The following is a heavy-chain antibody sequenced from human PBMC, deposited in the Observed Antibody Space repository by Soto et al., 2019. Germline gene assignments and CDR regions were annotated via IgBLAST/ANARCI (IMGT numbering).Heavy chain of an antibody. J-gene: IGHJ4*02. CDR2: INPNTGGT. D-gene: IGHD3-16*01. Sequence: QVRLVQSGAEVKKPGASVKVSCKGSGYIFTGYYIHWVRQAPGQGLEWMGRINPNTGGTDYAQKLQGRVTMTRDTSMSTGYMELSRLIYDDTAVYDCARGVAGWGQGTLVTVSS. V-gene: IGHV1-2*02. CDR1: GYIFTGYY. CDR3: ARGVAG.